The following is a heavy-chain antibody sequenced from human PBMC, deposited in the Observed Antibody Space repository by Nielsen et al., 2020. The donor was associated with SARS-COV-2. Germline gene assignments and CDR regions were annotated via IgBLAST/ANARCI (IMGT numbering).Heavy chain of an antibody. CDR2: ISYDGSNK. V-gene: IGHV3-30*03. CDR1: GFTFSSYG. J-gene: IGHJ4*02. CDR3: ARVAPLRFEGFDY. Sequence: GGSLRLSCAASGFTFSSYGMHWVRQAPGKGLEWVAVISYDGSNKYYADSVKGRFTISRDNSKNTLYLQMNSLRAEDTAVYYCARVAPLRFEGFDYWGQGTLVTVSS. D-gene: IGHD3-3*01.